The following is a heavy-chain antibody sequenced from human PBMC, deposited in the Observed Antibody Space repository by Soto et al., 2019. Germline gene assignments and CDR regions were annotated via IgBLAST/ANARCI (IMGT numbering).Heavy chain of an antibody. D-gene: IGHD6-19*01. CDR1: GFTFSSYA. V-gene: IGHV3-30-3*01. CDR3: TRETMTIRLYFDY. Sequence: GGSLRLSCAVSGFTFSSYAMHWVRQAPGKGLEWVAVISYDGSNEYYADSVKGRFTISRDNSKNTLYLQVNSLRAEDTAIYYCTRETMTIRLYFDYWGQGALVTVSS. CDR2: ISYDGSNE. J-gene: IGHJ4*02.